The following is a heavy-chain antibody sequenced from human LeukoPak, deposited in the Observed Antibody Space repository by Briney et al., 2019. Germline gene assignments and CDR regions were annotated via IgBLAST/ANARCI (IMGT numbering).Heavy chain of an antibody. V-gene: IGHV4-34*01. J-gene: IGHJ4*02. CDR2: INHSGST. Sequence: PSETLSLTCTVSGGSISSYYWSWMRQPPGKGLEWIGEINHSGSTNYNPSLKSRVTISVDTSKNQFSLKLSSVTAADTAVYYCARRQIYYYDSSGYYFDYWGQGTLVTVSS. D-gene: IGHD3-22*01. CDR1: GGSISSYY. CDR3: ARRQIYYYDSSGYYFDY.